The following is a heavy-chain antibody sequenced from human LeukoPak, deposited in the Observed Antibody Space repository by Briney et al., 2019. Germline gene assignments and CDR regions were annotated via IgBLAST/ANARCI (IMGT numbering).Heavy chain of an antibody. D-gene: IGHD2-15*01. CDR3: ARTDCSGSSCYKIYYFDY. J-gene: IGHJ4*02. Sequence: TGGSLRLSCAASGFTFSSYGMSWVRQAPGKGLEWVSAISGSGGSTYYADSVKGRFTISRDNSKNTLYLQMNSLRAEDTAVYYCARTDCSGSSCYKIYYFDYWGQGTLVTVSS. CDR1: GFTFSSYG. V-gene: IGHV3-23*01. CDR2: ISGSGGST.